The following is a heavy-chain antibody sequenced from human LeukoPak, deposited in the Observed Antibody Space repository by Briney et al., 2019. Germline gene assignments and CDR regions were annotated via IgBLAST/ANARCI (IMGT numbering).Heavy chain of an antibody. CDR3: ARGTSYGYSAYFDY. Sequence: ASVKVSCKASGGTFNSYAITWERQAPGQGLEWMGAIIPIFGTAQYAQKFQGRATITADASMSTAYMELTSLRSEDTAMYYCARGTSYGYSAYFDYWGQGTLVAVSS. J-gene: IGHJ4*02. CDR2: IIPIFGTA. D-gene: IGHD5-18*01. CDR1: GGTFNSYA. V-gene: IGHV1-69*13.